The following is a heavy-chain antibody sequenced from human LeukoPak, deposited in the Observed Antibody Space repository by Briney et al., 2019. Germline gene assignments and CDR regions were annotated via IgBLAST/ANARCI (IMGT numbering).Heavy chain of an antibody. D-gene: IGHD6-6*01. CDR3: AKELVLPHFDY. CDR1: GFTFSSYG. J-gene: IGHJ4*02. V-gene: IGHV3-30*18. Sequence: QTGRSLRLSCAASGFTFSSYGMHWVRQAPGKGLEWVAVISYDGSNKYYADSVKGRFTISRDNFKNTLYLQMNSLRAEDTAVYYCAKELVLPHFDYWGQGTLVTVSS. CDR2: ISYDGSNK.